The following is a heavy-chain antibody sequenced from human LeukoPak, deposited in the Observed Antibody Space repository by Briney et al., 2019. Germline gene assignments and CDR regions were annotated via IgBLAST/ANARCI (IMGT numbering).Heavy chain of an antibody. CDR1: GYTFPSYV. CDR2: INAYNGNT. J-gene: IGHJ6*02. D-gene: IGHD3-3*01. CDR3: ARYSHYDFWSGYYSYYYYGMDV. V-gene: IGHV1-18*01. Sequence: AAVKDSCMASGYTFPSYVISAVRQAPAQGLAWMGCINAYNGNTYYAQKRQGRVTMTTDTSTSTAYMELRSLRSDDTAVYYCARYSHYDFWSGYYSYYYYGMDVWGQGTTVTVSS.